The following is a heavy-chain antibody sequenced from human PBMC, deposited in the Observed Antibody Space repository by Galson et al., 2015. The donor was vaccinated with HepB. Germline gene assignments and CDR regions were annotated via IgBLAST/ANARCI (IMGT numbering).Heavy chain of an antibody. CDR2: IVPMIGTT. CDR3: ARDTAGGLRRFGGGGGLGLDS. CDR1: GGTFSTNA. D-gene: IGHD3-10*01. J-gene: IGHJ5*01. V-gene: IGHV1-69*13. Sequence: SVKVSCKASGGTFSTNAISWVRQAPGQGLEWMGGIVPMIGTTNYAQKFQGRVTITADESTSTAYMVLTSLRSEDTAMYYCARDTAGGLRRFGGGGGLGLDSWGQGTLVTVSS.